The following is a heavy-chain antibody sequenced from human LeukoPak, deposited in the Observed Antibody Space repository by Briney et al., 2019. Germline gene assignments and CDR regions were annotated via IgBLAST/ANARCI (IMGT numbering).Heavy chain of an antibody. CDR2: ISAYNGNT. CDR1: GYTFTSYG. D-gene: IGHD5-18*01. V-gene: IGHV1-18*03. CDR3: ARVSRDEDTAMVGYYFDY. J-gene: IGHJ4*02. Sequence: ASVKVSCKASGYTFTSYGISWVRQAPGQGLEWMGWISAYNGNTNYAQKLQGRVTITRDTSASTAYMELSSLRSEDMAVYYCARVSRDEDTAMVGYYFDYWGQGTLVTVSS.